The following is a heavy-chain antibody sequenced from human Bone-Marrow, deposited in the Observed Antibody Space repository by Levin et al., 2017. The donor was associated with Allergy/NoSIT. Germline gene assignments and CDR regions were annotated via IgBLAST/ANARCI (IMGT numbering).Heavy chain of an antibody. CDR3: ARASFVGGVHFDS. CDR1: DFTFSTWA. D-gene: IGHD3-10*01. J-gene: IGHJ4*02. CDR2: ISEDGSAH. Sequence: HPGGSLRLSCVGSDFTFSTWALNWVRQAPAKGLEWVALISEDGSAHYYADSVRGRFTISRDNSKNTVFLQMNSLTTEDTAIYFCARASFVGGVHFDSWGQGALVSVSS. V-gene: IGHV3-30*14.